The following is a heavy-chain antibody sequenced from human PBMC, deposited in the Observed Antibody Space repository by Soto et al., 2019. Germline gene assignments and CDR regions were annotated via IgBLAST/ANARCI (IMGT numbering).Heavy chain of an antibody. CDR1: GGTLSSYD. CDR3: ARSLQYDFWSGYSI. V-gene: IGHV4-59*01. CDR2: IYYSGST. J-gene: IGHJ4*02. Sequence: PSETLSLTCPVSGGTLSSYDLSWIRQPPGKGLEWIGYIYYSGSTNYNPSLKSRVTISVDTSKNQFSLKLSSVTAADTAVYYCARSLQYDFWSGYSIWGQGTLVTVSS. D-gene: IGHD3-3*01.